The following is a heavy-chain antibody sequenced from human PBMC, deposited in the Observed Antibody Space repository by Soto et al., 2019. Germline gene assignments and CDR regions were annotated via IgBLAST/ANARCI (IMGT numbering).Heavy chain of an antibody. CDR1: GVTFSSYA. Sequence: QVQLVQSGAEVKKPGSSVKVSCKASGVTFSSYAISWVRQAPGQELEWMGGIIPIFGTANYAQKFQGRVTITADESTSTAYMELSSLSSEDTAVYYCASPLPDIVVVVAAMRYYYGMDVWGQGTTVTVSS. CDR3: ASPLPDIVVVVAAMRYYYGMDV. D-gene: IGHD2-15*01. V-gene: IGHV1-69*01. J-gene: IGHJ6*02. CDR2: IIPIFGTA.